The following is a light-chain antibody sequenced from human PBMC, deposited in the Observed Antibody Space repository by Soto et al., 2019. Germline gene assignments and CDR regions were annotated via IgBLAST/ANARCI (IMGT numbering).Light chain of an antibody. CDR1: SNDVGAYKY. V-gene: IGLV2-14*01. Sequence: QSALTQPASVSGSPGQSITISCTGTSNDVGAYKYVSWYQQLPGKAPKLMIYEVSNRPSGVSHRFSGSKSGNTASLTISGLQAEDEADYYCSSYTSTSTLFGGGTKVTVL. J-gene: IGLJ3*02. CDR3: SSYTSTSTL. CDR2: EVS.